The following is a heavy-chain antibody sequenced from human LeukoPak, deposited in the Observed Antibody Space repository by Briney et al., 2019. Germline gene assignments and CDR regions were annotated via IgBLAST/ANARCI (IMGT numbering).Heavy chain of an antibody. Sequence: GGPLRLSCEASGFTFRDHWMHWVRHVPGKGLVWVSRINGDESSTAYADSVKGRFTISRDNARNTLYLQMNSLRVEDTAIYYCARDRAESNWTNHTLFDSWGQGTPVTVSS. V-gene: IGHV3-74*01. J-gene: IGHJ4*02. CDR3: ARDRAESNWTNHTLFDS. CDR2: INGDESST. CDR1: GFTFRDHW. D-gene: IGHD1/OR15-1a*01.